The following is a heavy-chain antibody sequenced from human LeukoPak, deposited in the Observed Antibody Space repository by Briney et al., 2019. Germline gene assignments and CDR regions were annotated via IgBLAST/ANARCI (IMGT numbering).Heavy chain of an antibody. CDR2: INPSGGTT. CDR1: GYTFTSYY. J-gene: IGHJ4*02. CDR3: AREPSVSGYSFGYFDY. D-gene: IGHD5-18*01. V-gene: IGHV1-46*01. Sequence: GASVKVSCKASGYTFTSYYMHWVRQAPGQGLEWMGIINPSGGTTSYAQKFQGRVTMTRDTSTSTVYMELSSLRSEDTAVYYCAREPSVSGYSFGYFDYWGQGTLVTVSS.